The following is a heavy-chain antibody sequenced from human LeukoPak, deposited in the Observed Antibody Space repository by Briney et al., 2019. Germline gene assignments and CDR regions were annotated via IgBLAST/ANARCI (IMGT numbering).Heavy chain of an antibody. CDR3: ARDGEGGAFDI. D-gene: IGHD7-27*01. V-gene: IGHV4-61*01. CDR1: GGSVSSGSYY. Sequence: SETLSLTCTVSGGSVSSGSYYWSWIRQPPGKGLEWIGYIYYSGSANYNPSLKSRVTISVDTSKNQFSLKLSSVTAADTAAYYCARDGEGGAFDIWGQGTMVTVSS. CDR2: IYYSGSA. J-gene: IGHJ3*02.